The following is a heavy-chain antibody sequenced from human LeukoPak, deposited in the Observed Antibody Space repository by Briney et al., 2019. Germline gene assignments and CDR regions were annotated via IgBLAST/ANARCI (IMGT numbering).Heavy chain of an antibody. D-gene: IGHD2-2*01. V-gene: IGHV1-18*01. CDR3: ARDPKRRQLLSRYYYYGMDV. CDR2: ISAYNGNT. CDR1: GGIFSNDP. Sequence: ASVKVSCKGSGGIFSNDPISWLRQAPGQRLEWMGWISAYNGNTNYAQKLQGRVTMTTDTSTSTAYMELRSLRSDDTAVYYCARDPKRRQLLSRYYYYGMDVWGQGTTVTVSS. J-gene: IGHJ6*02.